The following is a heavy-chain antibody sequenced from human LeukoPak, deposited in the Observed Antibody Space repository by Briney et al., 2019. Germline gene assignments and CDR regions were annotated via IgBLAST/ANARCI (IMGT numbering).Heavy chain of an antibody. CDR1: GFTFSTFA. Sequence: GGSLRLSCAASGFTFSTFAMIWVRQPPGKGLEWVSSIFPSGGEIHYADSVRGRFAISRDNSKSTLSLQMSSLRAEDTAIYYCATYRQVLLPFESWGQGTLVTVSS. V-gene: IGHV3-23*01. CDR3: ATYRQVLLPFES. D-gene: IGHD2-8*02. J-gene: IGHJ4*02. CDR2: IFPSGGEI.